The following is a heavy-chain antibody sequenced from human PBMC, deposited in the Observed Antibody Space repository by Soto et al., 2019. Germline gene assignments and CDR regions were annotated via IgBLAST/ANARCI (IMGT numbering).Heavy chain of an antibody. Sequence: GGPLRLSCAASGFTFSSYGMHWVRQAPGKGLEWVAVISYDGSNKYYADSVKGRFTISRDNSKNTLYLQMNSLRAEDTAVYYCPKPVTIFGVKNGMAVWGPGTTVTVS. CDR3: PKPVTIFGVKNGMAV. V-gene: IGHV3-30*18. CDR2: ISYDGSNK. J-gene: IGHJ6*02. D-gene: IGHD3-3*01. CDR1: GFTFSSYG.